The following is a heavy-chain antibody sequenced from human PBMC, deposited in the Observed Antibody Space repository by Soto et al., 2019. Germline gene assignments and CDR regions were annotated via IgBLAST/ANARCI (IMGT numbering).Heavy chain of an antibody. Sequence: SETLSLTCAVYGGSFSGYYWSWIRQPPGKGLEWIGEINHSGSTNYNPSLKSRVTISVDTSKNQFSLKLSSVTAADTAVYYCARGGYYYGMDVWGQGATVTVSS. V-gene: IGHV4-34*01. CDR2: INHSGST. CDR3: ARGGYYYGMDV. J-gene: IGHJ6*02. CDR1: GGSFSGYY.